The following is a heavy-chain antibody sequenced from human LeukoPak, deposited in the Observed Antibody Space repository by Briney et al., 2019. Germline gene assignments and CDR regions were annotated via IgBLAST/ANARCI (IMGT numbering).Heavy chain of an antibody. CDR3: TRHGGRDYYDSSEDAFDI. V-gene: IGHV3-73*01. J-gene: IGHJ3*02. Sequence: PGGSLRLSCAASGFTFSGSAMHWVRQASGKGLEWVGRIRSKAHSYATAYAASVKGRFTISRDDLQMNSLKTEDTAVYYCTRHGGRDYYDSSEDAFDIWGQGTMVIVSS. CDR2: IRSKAHSYAT. D-gene: IGHD3-22*01. CDR1: GFTFSGSA.